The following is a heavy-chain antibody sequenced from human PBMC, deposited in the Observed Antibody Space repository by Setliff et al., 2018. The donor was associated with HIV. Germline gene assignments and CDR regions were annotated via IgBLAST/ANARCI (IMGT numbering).Heavy chain of an antibody. CDR2: ISTYNGNT. J-gene: IGHJ3*02. CDR3: ARDRRAVAGTPPDAFDI. CDR1: GYTFTNYD. D-gene: IGHD6-19*01. Sequence: GASVKVSCKASGYTFTNYDISWVRQAPGQGLEWMGWISTYNGNTNYAQKLQGRVTMTTDTSTSTAYMELRSLRSDDTAVYYCARDRRAVAGTPPDAFDIWGQGTRVTVS. V-gene: IGHV1-18*01.